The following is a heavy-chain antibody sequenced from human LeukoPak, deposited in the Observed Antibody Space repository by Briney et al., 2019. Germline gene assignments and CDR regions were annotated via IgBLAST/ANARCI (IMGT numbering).Heavy chain of an antibody. CDR2: IDSNGGST. D-gene: IGHD6-13*01. J-gene: IGHJ4*02. Sequence: GGSLRLSCSASGFTFDSNAMHWVRQAPGKGLEYVSDIDSNGGSTYYADSVKGRFTISRDNSKNTLFLQMSSLRPEDTTVYYCVKLIASAGPIGFDYWGQGTLVTVSS. V-gene: IGHV3-64D*06. CDR3: VKLIASAGPIGFDY. CDR1: GFTFDSNA.